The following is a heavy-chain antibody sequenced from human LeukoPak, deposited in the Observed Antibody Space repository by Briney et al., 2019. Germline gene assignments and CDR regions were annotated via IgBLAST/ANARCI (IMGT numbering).Heavy chain of an antibody. CDR2: IWYDGSQK. J-gene: IGHJ4*02. D-gene: IGHD3-10*01. V-gene: IGHV3-33*01. CDR3: ARYGSGKNFDY. Sequence: GRSLRLSCAPSGFIFSNYGIHWVRQAPGKGLEWVAVIWYDGSQKYYADSVKGRFTISRDNSKNTVFLQMNSLRAEDTAVYYCARYGSGKNFDYWGQGTPVTVSS. CDR1: GFIFSNYG.